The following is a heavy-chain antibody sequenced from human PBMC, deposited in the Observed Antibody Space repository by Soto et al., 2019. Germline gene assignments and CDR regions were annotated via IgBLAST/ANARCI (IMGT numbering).Heavy chain of an antibody. D-gene: IGHD3-10*01. CDR1: GGSISSYY. CDR3: ARSRREGLWFGSTTDYYYGMDV. V-gene: IGHV4-59*08. J-gene: IGHJ6*02. Sequence: PSETLSLTCTVSGGSISSYYWSWIRQPPGKGLEWIGYIYYSGSTNYNPSLKSRVTISVDTSKNQFSLKLSSVTAADTAVYYCARSRREGLWFGSTTDYYYGMDVWGQGTTVT. CDR2: IYYSGST.